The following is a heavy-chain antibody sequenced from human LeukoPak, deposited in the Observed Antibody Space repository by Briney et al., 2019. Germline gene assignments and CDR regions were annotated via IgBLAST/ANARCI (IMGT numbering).Heavy chain of an antibody. V-gene: IGHV3-23*01. D-gene: IGHD3-22*01. CDR3: AKDRPNYYDSSGHYYRRNGDY. Sequence: TGGSLRPSCAASGFTFSIYAMSWVRQAPGRGLEWVSSSSGDGAGTFYADSVKGRFTISRDNSKNTLFLQMNSLRAEDSAIYYCAKDRPNYYDSSGHYYRRNGDYWGQGTLVTVSS. CDR2: SSGDGAGT. J-gene: IGHJ4*02. CDR1: GFTFSIYA.